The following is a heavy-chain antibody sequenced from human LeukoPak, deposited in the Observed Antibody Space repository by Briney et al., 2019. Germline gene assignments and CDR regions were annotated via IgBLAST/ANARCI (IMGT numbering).Heavy chain of an antibody. D-gene: IGHD4-17*01. J-gene: IGHJ6*03. CDR2: ITGSGGTT. V-gene: IGHV3-23*01. CDR3: ARQDYGDYVGYYYMDV. CDR1: GFTFSDCA. Sequence: GGSLRLSCAASGFTFSDCAMTWVRQAPGKGLEWVSTITGSGGTTYYADSVKGRFTISRDNAKNSLYLQMNSLRAEDTAVYYCARQDYGDYVGYYYMDVWGKGTTVTVSS.